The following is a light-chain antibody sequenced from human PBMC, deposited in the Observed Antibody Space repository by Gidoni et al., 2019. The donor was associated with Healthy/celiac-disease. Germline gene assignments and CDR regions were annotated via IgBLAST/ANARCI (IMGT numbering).Light chain of an antibody. CDR2: RNN. Sequence: QSVLTQPPSASGTPGQRVTIPCSGSSSNIGSHYVYWYQQLPGTAPKLLIYRNNQRPSGVPDRFSGSKSGTSASLAISRLRSEDEADYYCAAWDDSLSGRVFGGGTKLTVL. CDR3: AAWDDSLSGRV. V-gene: IGLV1-47*01. J-gene: IGLJ3*02. CDR1: SSNIGSHY.